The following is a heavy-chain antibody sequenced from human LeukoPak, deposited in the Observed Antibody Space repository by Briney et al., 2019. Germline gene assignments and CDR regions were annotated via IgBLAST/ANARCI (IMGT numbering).Heavy chain of an antibody. V-gene: IGHV4-59*01. J-gene: IGHJ5*02. D-gene: IGHD3-9*01. CDR1: GASFSNDY. CDR2: IYHNGRT. Sequence: SETLSLTCTVSGASFSNDYWSWVRQAPGKGLEWNGYIYHNGRTNYNPSLKSRITMSIDTSQKKFSLKVISVTAADTAVYYCAGASEGIGYFDTWARGSLVAVSS. CDR3: AGASEGIGYFDT.